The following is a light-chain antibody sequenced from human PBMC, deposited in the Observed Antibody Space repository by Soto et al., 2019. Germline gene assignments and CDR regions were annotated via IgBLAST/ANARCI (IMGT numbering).Light chain of an antibody. CDR3: QQRSKWRT. V-gene: IGKV3D-20*02. J-gene: IGKJ1*01. Sequence: EVVWTQSPGTLSLSPGERATLSCRASQSVSSSYLAWYQQKPGQAPRLLIYGASSRATGIPDRFSGSGSGTDFTLTISSLEPEDFAVYYCQQRSKWRTFGQGTKVDI. CDR1: QSVSSSY. CDR2: GAS.